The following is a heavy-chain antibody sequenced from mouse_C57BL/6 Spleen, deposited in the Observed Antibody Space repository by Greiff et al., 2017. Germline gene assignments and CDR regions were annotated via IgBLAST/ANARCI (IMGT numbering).Heavy chain of an antibody. V-gene: IGHV3-6*01. D-gene: IGHD1-1*01. CDR1: GYSITSGYY. J-gene: IGHJ4*01. CDR2: ISYDGSN. Sequence: EVKLMESGPGLVKPSQSLSLTCSVTGYSITSGYYWNWIRQFPGNKLEWMGYISYDGSNNYNPSLKNRIPITRDTSKNQFFLKLNSVTTEDTATYYCARDYYGSSFAMDYWGQGTSVTVSS. CDR3: ARDYYGSSFAMDY.